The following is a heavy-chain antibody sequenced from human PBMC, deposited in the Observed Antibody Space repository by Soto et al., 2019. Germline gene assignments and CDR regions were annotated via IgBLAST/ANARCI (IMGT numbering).Heavy chain of an antibody. Sequence: EVQLVESGGGLVQPGGSLRRSCAASGFTFSDYWMTWVRQAPGKGLEWVANIKQDGSQKYYVDSVKGRFTISRDNAKNSLYLQMNSLRAEDTAVYYCARGGGSLNYWGQGTLVTVSS. J-gene: IGHJ4*02. V-gene: IGHV3-7*01. CDR3: ARGGGSLNY. CDR2: IKQDGSQK. D-gene: IGHD3-16*01. CDR1: GFTFSDYW.